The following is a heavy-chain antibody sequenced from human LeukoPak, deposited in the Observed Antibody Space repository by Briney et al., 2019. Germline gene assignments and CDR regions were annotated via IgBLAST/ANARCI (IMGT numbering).Heavy chain of an antibody. CDR1: GFTFDDYA. J-gene: IGHJ5*02. D-gene: IGHD5-18*01. CDR2: ISWNSGSI. Sequence: PGRSLRLSCAASGFTFDDYAMHWVRQAPGKGLEWASGISWNSGSIGYADSVKGRFTISRDYAKNTLYLQMDSLRVEDTAMYYCAKDHSLGWFDPWGQGTLVTVSS. CDR3: AKDHSLGWFDP. V-gene: IGHV3-9*01.